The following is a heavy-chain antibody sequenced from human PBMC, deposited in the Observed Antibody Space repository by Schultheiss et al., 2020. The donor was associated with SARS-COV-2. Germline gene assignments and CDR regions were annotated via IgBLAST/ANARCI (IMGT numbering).Heavy chain of an antibody. V-gene: IGHV1-69*13. J-gene: IGHJ6*02. CDR1: GGTFSSYA. CDR2: IIPMFGRP. CDR3: ARDLSYGMDV. Sequence: SVKVSCKASGGTFSSYAIGWVRQAPGQGLEWMGGIIPMFGRPNYAQRFQDRVTITADESTSTAYMELSSLRSEDTAVYYCARDLSYGMDVWGQGTTVTVSS.